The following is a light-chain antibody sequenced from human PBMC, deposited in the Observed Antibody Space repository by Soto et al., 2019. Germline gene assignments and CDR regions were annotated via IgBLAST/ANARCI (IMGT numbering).Light chain of an antibody. CDR3: CSYAGSSTVL. CDR1: SSDIGSYNL. CDR2: AGS. Sequence: QSALTQPASVSGSPGQSITVSCTGTSSDIGSYNLVSWYQHHPGKAPKLMIYAGSKRPSGVSSRFSGSKSGNTASLTISGIQAEDEADYYCCSYAGSSTVLFGGGTQLTVL. J-gene: IGLJ3*02. V-gene: IGLV2-23*01.